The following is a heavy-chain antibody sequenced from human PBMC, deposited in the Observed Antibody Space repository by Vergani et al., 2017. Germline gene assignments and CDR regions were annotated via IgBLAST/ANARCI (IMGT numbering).Heavy chain of an antibody. V-gene: IGHV3-30*02. D-gene: IGHD1-1*01. CDR1: GFTFSSYG. J-gene: IGHJ6*02. Sequence: QVQLVESGGGVVQPGGSLRLSCAASGFTFSSYGMHWVRQAPGKGLEWVAFIRYDGSNKYYADSVKGRFTISKDNSKNTLYLQMNSLRAEDTAVYYCAKGHRYNWNYYYYGMDVWGQGP. CDR2: IRYDGSNK. CDR3: AKGHRYNWNYYYYGMDV.